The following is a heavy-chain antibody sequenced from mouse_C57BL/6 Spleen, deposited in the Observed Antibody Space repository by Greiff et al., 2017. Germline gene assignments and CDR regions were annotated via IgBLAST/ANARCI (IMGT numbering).Heavy chain of an antibody. Sequence: VKLQQPGAELVRPGSSVKLSCKASGYTFTSYWMDWVKQRPGQGLEWIGNIYPSDSETHYNQKFKDKATLTVDKSSSTAYMQLSSLTSEDSAVYYCAILTGTTWFAYWGQGTLVTVSA. V-gene: IGHV1-61*01. CDR1: GYTFTSYW. CDR3: AILTGTTWFAY. D-gene: IGHD4-1*01. CDR2: IYPSDSET. J-gene: IGHJ3*01.